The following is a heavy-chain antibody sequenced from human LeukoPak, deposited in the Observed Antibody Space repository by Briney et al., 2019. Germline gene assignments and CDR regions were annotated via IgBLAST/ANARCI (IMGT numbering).Heavy chain of an antibody. D-gene: IGHD1-7*01. J-gene: IGHJ5*02. Sequence: SETLSLICTVSGGSISSSSYYWGWIRQPPGKGLEWIGSIYYSGSTYYNPSLKSRVTISVDTSKNQFSLKLSSVTAADTAVYYCAREPGWYNWNYWFDPWGQGTLVTVSS. CDR1: GGSISSSSYY. CDR2: IYYSGST. V-gene: IGHV4-39*07. CDR3: AREPGWYNWNYWFDP.